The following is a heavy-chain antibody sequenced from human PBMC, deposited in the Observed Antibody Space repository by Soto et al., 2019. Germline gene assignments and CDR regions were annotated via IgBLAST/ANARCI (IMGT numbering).Heavy chain of an antibody. J-gene: IGHJ4*02. CDR2: ISNSGST. Sequence: SETLSLTCTVSGGSVTGDEDYWTWIRQSPGKGLEWIGYISNSGSTGYNPSLKTRLSMSVDRSKNQFTLRLTSVTAADTAVYFCATESGSTYGYFDHWGQGTQVTVSS. CDR3: ATESGSTYGYFDH. CDR1: GGSVTGDEDY. V-gene: IGHV4-30-4*01. D-gene: IGHD5-18*01.